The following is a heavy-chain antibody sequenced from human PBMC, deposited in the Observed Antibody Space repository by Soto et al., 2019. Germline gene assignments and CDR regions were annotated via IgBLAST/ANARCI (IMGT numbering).Heavy chain of an antibody. CDR2: INHSGST. CDR3: ARGVLAQKFYYYYYMDV. Sequence: SETLSLTCAVYGGSFSGYYWSWIRQPPGKGLEWIGEINHSGSTNYNPSLKSRVTISVDTSKNQFSLKLSSVTAADTAVYYCARGVLAQKFYYYYYMDVWGKGTTVTVSS. J-gene: IGHJ6*03. V-gene: IGHV4-34*01. CDR1: GGSFSGYY.